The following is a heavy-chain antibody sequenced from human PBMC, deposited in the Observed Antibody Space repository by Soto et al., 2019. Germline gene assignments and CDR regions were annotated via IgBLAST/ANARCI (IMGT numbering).Heavy chain of an antibody. V-gene: IGHV4-39*01. J-gene: IGHJ4*02. D-gene: IGHD2-15*01. CDR1: GGSIYRSGYY. Sequence: SETLSLTCTVSGGSIYRSGYYWGWIRQPPGRGLEWIGNIDYNGVTYSNPSLKSRVTISRDTSKNQFSLKLTSVTAADTAMYYCGKVLVGATGHTDSDSWGPGTLVTVSS. CDR3: GKVLVGATGHTDSDS. CDR2: IDYNGVT.